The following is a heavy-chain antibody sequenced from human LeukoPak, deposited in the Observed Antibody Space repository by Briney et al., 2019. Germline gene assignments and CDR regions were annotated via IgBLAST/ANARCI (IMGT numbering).Heavy chain of an antibody. CDR1: GYTFTGYY. D-gene: IGHD1-26*01. CDR3: ARDRSGSYWGGAFDI. J-gene: IGHJ3*02. CDR2: INPNSGGT. Sequence: ASVKVSCKASGYTFTGYYMHWVRQAPGQGLEWMGWINPNSGGTNYAQKFQGWVTMTRDTSISTAYMELSRLRSDDTAVYYCARDRSGSYWGGAFDIWGQGTMVTVSS. V-gene: IGHV1-2*04.